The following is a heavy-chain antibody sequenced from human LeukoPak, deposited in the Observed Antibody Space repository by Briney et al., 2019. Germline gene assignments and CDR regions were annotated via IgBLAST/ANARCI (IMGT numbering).Heavy chain of an antibody. CDR3: ASVYYYDSSGYSPFDY. CDR2: INPNSGGT. CDR1: GYTFTGYY. Sequence: ASVKVSCKASGYTFTGYYMHWVRQAPGQGLEWMGWINPNSGGTNYAQKFQGRVTMTRDTSISTAYMELSRLRSDDTAVYYCASVYYYDSSGYSPFDYGGQGTLVTVSS. V-gene: IGHV1-2*02. J-gene: IGHJ4*02. D-gene: IGHD3-22*01.